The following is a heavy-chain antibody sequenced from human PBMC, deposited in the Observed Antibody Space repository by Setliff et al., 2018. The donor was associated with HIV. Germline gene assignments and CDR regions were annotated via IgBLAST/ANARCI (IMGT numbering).Heavy chain of an antibody. D-gene: IGHD2-2*01. J-gene: IGHJ3*02. CDR2: ISYSGST. V-gene: IGHV4-59*01. CDR1: GGSISSYY. Sequence: SETLSLTCTVSGGSISSYYWSWIRQPPGKGLEWIGYISYSGSTNYNPSLKSRVTILVDTSKNHFSLKLTSVTAADTAVYYCAGQDIGAVPALGAFDIWGQGTMVTVSS. CDR3: AGQDIGAVPALGAFDI.